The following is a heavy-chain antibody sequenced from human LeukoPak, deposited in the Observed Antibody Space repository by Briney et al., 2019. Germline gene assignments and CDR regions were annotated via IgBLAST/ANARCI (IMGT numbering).Heavy chain of an antibody. D-gene: IGHD3-22*01. Sequence: SETLSLTCTVSGGSISSGGYYWSWIRQHPGKGLEWIGYIYYSGSTYYNPSLKSRVTISVGTSKNQFSLKLSSVTAADTAVYYCARDRFTMIKREPPIYYYYGMDVWGQGTTGTVSS. J-gene: IGHJ6*02. V-gene: IGHV4-31*03. CDR1: GGSISSGGYY. CDR2: IYYSGST. CDR3: ARDRFTMIKREPPIYYYYGMDV.